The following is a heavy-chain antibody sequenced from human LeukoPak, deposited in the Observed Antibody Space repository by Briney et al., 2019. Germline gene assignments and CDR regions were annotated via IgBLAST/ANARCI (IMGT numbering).Heavy chain of an antibody. J-gene: IGHJ4*02. CDR2: IPYDGSNK. V-gene: IGHV3-30-3*01. Sequence: PGRSLRLSCAASGFTFSSHAMHWVRQAPGKGLEWVAVIPYDGSNKYYADPVKGRFTISRDNSKNTLYLQMNSLRAEDTAVYYCAREGVAQLDYWGQGTLVTVSS. CDR1: GFTFSSHA. D-gene: IGHD3-3*01. CDR3: AREGVAQLDY.